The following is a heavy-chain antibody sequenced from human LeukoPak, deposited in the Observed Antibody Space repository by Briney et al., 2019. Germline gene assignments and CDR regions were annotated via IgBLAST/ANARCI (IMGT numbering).Heavy chain of an antibody. V-gene: IGHV4-59*08. CDR2: TYYSGST. CDR3: AGLGGYSSSWNPYDY. Sequence: SETLSLTCTVSGGSISSYYWSWIRQPPGKGLEWIGYTYYSGSTNYNPSRKSRVTISVDTSKNQFSLKLSSVTAADTAVYYCAGLGGYSSSWNPYDYWGQGTLVTVSS. D-gene: IGHD6-13*01. CDR1: GGSISSYY. J-gene: IGHJ4*02.